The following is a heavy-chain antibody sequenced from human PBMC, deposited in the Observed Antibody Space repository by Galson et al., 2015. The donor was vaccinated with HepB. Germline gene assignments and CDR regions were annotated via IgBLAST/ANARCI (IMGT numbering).Heavy chain of an antibody. D-gene: IGHD3-10*01. CDR3: ATQRNHGSPLDY. Sequence: SGDTFTPYTMHWVRQAPGQRLEWMGWITADNSNPKYSQKLQGRVTFTRDTSASTAYMELSSLRSEDTAVYYCATQRNHGSPLDYWGQGTLVIVSS. J-gene: IGHJ4*02. CDR2: ITADNSNP. CDR1: GDTFTPYT. V-gene: IGHV1-3*01.